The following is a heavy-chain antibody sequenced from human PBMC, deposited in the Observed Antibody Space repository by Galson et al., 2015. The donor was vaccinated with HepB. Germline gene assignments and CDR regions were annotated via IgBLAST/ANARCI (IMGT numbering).Heavy chain of an antibody. CDR2: ITPFNGNT. Sequence: SVKVSCKASGYTFTYRYLHWVRQAPGQALEWMGWITPFNGNTNYAQKFQDRVTITRDRSMSTAYMELSSLRSEDTAMYYCAGSSWYGYYYGMDVWGQGTTVTVSS. V-gene: IGHV1-45*02. CDR3: AGSSWYGYYYGMDV. CDR1: GYTFTYRY. J-gene: IGHJ6*02. D-gene: IGHD6-13*01.